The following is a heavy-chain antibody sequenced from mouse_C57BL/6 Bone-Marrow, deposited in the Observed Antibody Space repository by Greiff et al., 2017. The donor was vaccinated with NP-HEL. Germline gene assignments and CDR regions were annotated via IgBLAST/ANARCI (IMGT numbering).Heavy chain of an antibody. CDR3: ARVPLYGDYFDY. V-gene: IGHV5-4*01. D-gene: IGHD1-1*01. CDR1: GFTFSSYA. CDR2: ISDGGSYT. Sequence: EVQVVESGGGLVKPGGSLKLSCAASGFTFSSYAMSWVRQTPEKRLEWVATISDGGSYTYYPDNVKGRFTISRDNAKNNLYLQMSHLKSEDTAMYYCARVPLYGDYFDYWGQGTTLTVSS. J-gene: IGHJ2*01.